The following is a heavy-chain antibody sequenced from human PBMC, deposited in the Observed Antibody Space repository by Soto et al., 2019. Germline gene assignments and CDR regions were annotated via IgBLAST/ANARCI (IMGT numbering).Heavy chain of an antibody. CDR3: ARVDCSSTSCYTDYYYYGMDV. D-gene: IGHD2-2*02. CDR2: ISYDGSNK. V-gene: IGHV3-30*03. CDR1: GFTFSSYG. Sequence: QVQLVESGGGVVQPGRSLRLSCAASGFTFSSYGMHWVRQAPGKGLEWVAVISYDGSNKYYADSVKGRFTISRDNSKNTLYLQMNSLRAEDTAVYYCARVDCSSTSCYTDYYYYGMDVWGQGTTVTVSS. J-gene: IGHJ6*02.